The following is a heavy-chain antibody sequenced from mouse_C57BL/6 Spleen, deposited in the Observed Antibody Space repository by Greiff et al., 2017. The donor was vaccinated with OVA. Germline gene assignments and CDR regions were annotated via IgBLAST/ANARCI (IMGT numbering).Heavy chain of an antibody. Sequence: VQLQQSGPELVKPGASVKISCKASGYTFTDYYMNWVKQSHGKSLEWIGDINPNNGGTSYNQKFKGKATLTVDKSSSTAYMELRSLTSEDSAVYYCARRAQALVDYWGQGTTRTVSS. CDR1: GYTFTDYY. J-gene: IGHJ2*01. D-gene: IGHD3-2*02. V-gene: IGHV1-26*01. CDR2: INPNNGGT. CDR3: ARRAQALVDY.